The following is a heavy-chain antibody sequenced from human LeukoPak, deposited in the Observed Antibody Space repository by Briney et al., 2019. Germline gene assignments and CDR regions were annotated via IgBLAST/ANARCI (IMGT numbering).Heavy chain of an antibody. V-gene: IGHV1-69*04. Sequence: ASVKVSCKASGGTFSSYAISWVRQAPGQGLEWMGRIIPILGIANYAQKFQGRVTITADKSTSTAYMELSSLRSEDTAVYYCARSDCSSTSCYYHWFDPWGQGTLVTVSS. CDR1: GGTFSSYA. D-gene: IGHD2-2*01. CDR3: ARSDCSSTSCYYHWFDP. CDR2: IIPILGIA. J-gene: IGHJ5*02.